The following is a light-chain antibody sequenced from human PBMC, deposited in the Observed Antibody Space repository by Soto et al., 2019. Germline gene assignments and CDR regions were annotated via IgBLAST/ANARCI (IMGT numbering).Light chain of an antibody. CDR3: QQSYSTPQIT. CDR2: AAS. Sequence: DIQMDQSPSSLSASVGDRVAMTGRGSRSISSYLNWYQQKPGKAPKLLIYAASSLQSGVPSRFRGSGSGTDFTLTISSLQPEDFATYYCQQSYSTPQITFGQGTRLEIK. V-gene: IGKV1-39*01. CDR1: RSISSY. J-gene: IGKJ5*01.